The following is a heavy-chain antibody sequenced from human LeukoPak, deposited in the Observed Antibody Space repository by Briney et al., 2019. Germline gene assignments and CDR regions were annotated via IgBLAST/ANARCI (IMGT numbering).Heavy chain of an antibody. CDR2: IKGIGPTT. D-gene: IGHD3-16*01. J-gene: IGHJ6*03. CDR3: ARAGELRYMDV. V-gene: IGHV3-48*03. Sequence: GGSLRLSCAVSGFTFSNYEMNWVRQAPGKGLEWVSTIKGIGPTTYYADSLKGRFTISRDNAKNSLFLQMSSLRADDTAIYYCARAGELRYMDVWGKGTAVTVSS. CDR1: GFTFSNYE.